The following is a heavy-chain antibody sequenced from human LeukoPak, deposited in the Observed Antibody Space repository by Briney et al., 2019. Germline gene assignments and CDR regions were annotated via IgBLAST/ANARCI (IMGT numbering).Heavy chain of an antibody. CDR1: GYTFTSYD. D-gene: IGHD6-19*01. J-gene: IGHJ5*02. Sequence: ASVKVSCKASGYTFTSYDIHWVRQATGQGLEWMGRMNPNRGDTDYAQKFQGRVTITADESTSTAYMELSSLRSEDTAVYYCARDGEQWLVPSGYNWFDPWGQGTLVTVSS. CDR3: ARDGEQWLVPSGYNWFDP. CDR2: MNPNRGDT. V-gene: IGHV1-8*01.